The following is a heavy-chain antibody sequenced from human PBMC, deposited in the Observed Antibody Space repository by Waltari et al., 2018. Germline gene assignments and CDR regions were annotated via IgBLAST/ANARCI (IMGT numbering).Heavy chain of an antibody. Sequence: VESGGDVVPPGTSLTLSCAASGFAFSASGMHWIRQAPGKGLGGVGGRWSDGTNIHYAESVKGRFTSFRDKSKNRLVLEMNSLRAEDTAMYYCARLYGGNSASRYWGRGALVTVSS. CDR1: GFAFSASG. D-gene: IGHD2-21*01. CDR3: ARLYGGNSASRY. V-gene: IGHV3-33*01. J-gene: IGHJ4*02. CDR2: RWSDGTNI.